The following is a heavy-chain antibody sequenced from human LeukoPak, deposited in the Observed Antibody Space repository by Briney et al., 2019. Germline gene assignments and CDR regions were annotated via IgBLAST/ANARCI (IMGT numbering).Heavy chain of an antibody. V-gene: IGHV3-23*01. J-gene: IGHJ6*02. CDR1: GFTFSSYA. D-gene: IGHD1-14*01. CDR3: ARDPKKSTARSEKYYYYYYGMDV. Sequence: GGSLRLSCAASGFTFSSYAMSWVRQAPGKGLEWVSAISGSGGSTYYADSVKGRFTISRDNSKNTLYLQMNSLRAEDTAVYYCARDPKKSTARSEKYYYYYYGMDVWGQGTTVTVSS. CDR2: ISGSGGST.